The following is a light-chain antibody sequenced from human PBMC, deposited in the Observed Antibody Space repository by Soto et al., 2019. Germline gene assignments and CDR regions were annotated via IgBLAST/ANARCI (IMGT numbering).Light chain of an antibody. CDR2: EGS. Sequence: QSALTQPVSVSGSPGQSITISCTGTSSDVGSYKFVSWYQQHPGKAPKLMIYEGSKRPSGVSNRFSGSKSGNTASLTISGLQAEDEADYYCCSYAGSSTVVFGGGTKLTVL. J-gene: IGLJ2*01. V-gene: IGLV2-23*01. CDR3: CSYAGSSTVV. CDR1: SSDVGSYKF.